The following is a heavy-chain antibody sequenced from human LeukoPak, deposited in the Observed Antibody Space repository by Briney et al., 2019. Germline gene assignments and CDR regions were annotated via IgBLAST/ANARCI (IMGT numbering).Heavy chain of an antibody. CDR1: GFTFSSYA. Sequence: PGRSLRLSCVASGFTFSSYAIHWVRQAPGKGLEWVAVISYDGSNKYYADSVKGRFTISRDNSKNTLYLQMNSLRAEDTAVYYCARSRDCSSTSCYSGGFDYWGQGTLVTASS. CDR3: ARSRDCSSTSCYSGGFDY. J-gene: IGHJ4*02. D-gene: IGHD2-2*01. V-gene: IGHV3-30-3*01. CDR2: ISYDGSNK.